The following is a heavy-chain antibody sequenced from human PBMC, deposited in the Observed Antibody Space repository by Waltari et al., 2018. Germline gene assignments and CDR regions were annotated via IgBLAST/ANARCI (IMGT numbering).Heavy chain of an antibody. CDR1: GGTFSSYA. CDR3: ARGEEDFDY. Sequence: QVQLVQSGAEVKKPGSSVKVSCKASGGTFSSYAISWVRQAPGQGLEWMGWIKPNSGGTNDAQKFQGRVTMTRDTSISTAYMGLSRLRSDDTAVYYCARGEEDFDYWGQGTLVTVSS. J-gene: IGHJ4*02. CDR2: IKPNSGGT. V-gene: IGHV1-2*02.